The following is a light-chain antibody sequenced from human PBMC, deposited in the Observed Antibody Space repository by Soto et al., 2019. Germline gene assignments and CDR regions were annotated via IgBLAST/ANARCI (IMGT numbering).Light chain of an antibody. CDR2: VVS. CDR3: LHTDSFPWT. Sequence: IQMTQSPSSVSASVGDRVTITCRASQDIRTWLAWYQQRPGNAPELLIYVVSSLQGGVPSRFSGSGSGTYFTLTISNLQPEDFATYYCLHTDSFPWTFGQGTKVEMK. J-gene: IGKJ1*01. V-gene: IGKV1-12*01. CDR1: QDIRTW.